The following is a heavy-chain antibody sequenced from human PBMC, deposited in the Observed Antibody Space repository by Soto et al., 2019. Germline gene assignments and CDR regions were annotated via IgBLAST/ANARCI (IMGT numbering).Heavy chain of an antibody. Sequence: GASVKVSCKGSGGPYNSFAISWVRQAPGQGLEWIGGIIPVFGTATYAQKFKGRVTITAEESTSTAYMELSSLTSEDTAVYYCARFLGGAXSYYDGQNYNYYNGMDVWGQGTTVTVSS. V-gene: IGHV1-69*13. J-gene: IGHJ6*02. CDR2: IIPVFGTA. CDR1: GGPYNSFA. D-gene: IGHD3-10*01. CDR3: ARFLGGAXSYYDGQNYNYYNGMDV.